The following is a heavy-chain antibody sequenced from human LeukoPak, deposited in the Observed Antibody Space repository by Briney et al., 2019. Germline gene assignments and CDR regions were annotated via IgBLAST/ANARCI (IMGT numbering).Heavy chain of an antibody. Sequence: VGSLRLSCAASGFTFSKYWMLWVRQAPGKGLESVSRINTDGTVTTYADSVKGRFTVSRDNADNTMFLQMNSVRDEDTAVYYCATKQWLAPPPDSWGQGTPVTVSS. CDR3: ATKQWLAPPPDS. V-gene: IGHV3-74*01. CDR1: GFTFSKYW. CDR2: INTDGTVT. J-gene: IGHJ4*02. D-gene: IGHD6-19*01.